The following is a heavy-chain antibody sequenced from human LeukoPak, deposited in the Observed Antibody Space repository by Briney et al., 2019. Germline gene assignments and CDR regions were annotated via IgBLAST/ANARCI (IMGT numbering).Heavy chain of an antibody. J-gene: IGHJ4*02. CDR3: AKEMRGSYYYDSSGYFFDY. D-gene: IGHD3-22*01. CDR2: ISGSGGST. V-gene: IGHV3-23*01. CDR1: GFTVSSNE. Sequence: GGSLRLSCAASGFTVSSNEMSWVRQAPGKGLEWVSAISGSGGSTYYADSVKGRFTISRDNSKNTLYLQMNSRRAEDTAVYYCAKEMRGSYYYDSSGYFFDYWGQGTLVTVSS.